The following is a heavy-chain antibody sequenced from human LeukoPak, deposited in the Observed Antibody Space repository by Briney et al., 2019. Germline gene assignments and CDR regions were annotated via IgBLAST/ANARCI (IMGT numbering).Heavy chain of an antibody. Sequence: GGSLRLSCAASGFTFSSYATSWVRQAPGKGLEWVSAISGSGGSTYYADSVKGRFTISRDNSKNTLYLQMNSLRAEDTAVYYCAGRIGESGYDLYWGQGTLVTVSS. CDR2: ISGSGGST. CDR3: AGRIGESGYDLY. V-gene: IGHV3-23*01. D-gene: IGHD5-12*01. CDR1: GFTFSSYA. J-gene: IGHJ4*02.